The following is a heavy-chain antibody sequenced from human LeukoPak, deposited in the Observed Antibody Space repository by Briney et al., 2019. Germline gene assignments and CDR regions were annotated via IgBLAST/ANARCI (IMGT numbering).Heavy chain of an antibody. V-gene: IGHV4-61*02. CDR2: IYTSGST. J-gene: IGHJ5*02. Sequence: NASQTLSLTCTVSGGSISSGSYYWSWIRQPAGKGLEWIGRIYTSGSTNYNPSLKSRVTISVDTSKNQFSLKLSSVTAADTAVYYCARGRVRWFDPWRQRTLVTVSS. CDR3: ARGRVRWFDP. CDR1: GGSISSGSYY.